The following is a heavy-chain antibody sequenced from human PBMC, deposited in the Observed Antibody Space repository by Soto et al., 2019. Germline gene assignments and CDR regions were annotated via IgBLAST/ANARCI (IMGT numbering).Heavy chain of an antibody. D-gene: IGHD3-3*01. CDR1: GGSISSSSYY. CDR2: IYYSGST. V-gene: IGHV4-39*01. CDR3: ARHLWSGFRGGASNWFDP. Sequence: PSETLSLTCTVSGGSISSSSYYWGWIRQPPGKGLEWIGSIYYSGSTYYNPSLKSRVTISVDTSKNQFSLKLSSVAAADTAVYYCARHLWSGFRGGASNWFDPWGQGTLVTVSS. J-gene: IGHJ5*02.